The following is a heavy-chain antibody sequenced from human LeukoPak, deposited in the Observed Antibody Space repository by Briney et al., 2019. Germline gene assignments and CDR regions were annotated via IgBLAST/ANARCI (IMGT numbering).Heavy chain of an antibody. CDR1: GFTFGDYA. Sequence: SLRLSCTASGFTFGDYAMSWVRQAPGKGLEWVSFIRSKAYGGTAEYAAPVKGRFTISRDDSKSIAYLQMNSLKTEDTGVYYCTRLTMVRGVIEGYYFDYWGQGTLVTVSS. CDR2: IRSKAYGGTA. J-gene: IGHJ4*02. V-gene: IGHV3-49*04. D-gene: IGHD3-10*01. CDR3: TRLTMVRGVIEGYYFDY.